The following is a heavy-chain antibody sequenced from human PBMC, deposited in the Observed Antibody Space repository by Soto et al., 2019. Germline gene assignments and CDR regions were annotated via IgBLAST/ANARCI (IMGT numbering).Heavy chain of an antibody. Sequence: SETLSLTCTVSGGSISISSYYWGWIRQPPGKGLEWIGSIYYSGSTYYNPSLKSRVTISVDTSKNQFSLKLSSVTAADTAVYYCARHGVRHSSSLDYWGQGTLVTVSS. V-gene: IGHV4-39*01. CDR2: IYYSGST. CDR3: ARHGVRHSSSLDY. J-gene: IGHJ4*02. CDR1: GGSISISSYY. D-gene: IGHD6-6*01.